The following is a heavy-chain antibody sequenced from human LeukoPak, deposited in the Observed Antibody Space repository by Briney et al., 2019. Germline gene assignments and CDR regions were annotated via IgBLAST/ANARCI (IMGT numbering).Heavy chain of an antibody. CDR2: IYYSGST. CDR3: TRGTVTTYYFDY. D-gene: IGHD4-17*01. J-gene: IGHJ4*02. Sequence: SETLSLTCTVSGGSISGYYWSWIRQPPGKELEWIGYIYYSGSTNYNPSLKSRVTISVDTSKNQFSLQLSSVTAADTAVYYCTRGTVTTYYFDYWGQGTLVTVSS. CDR1: GGSISGYY. V-gene: IGHV4-59*01.